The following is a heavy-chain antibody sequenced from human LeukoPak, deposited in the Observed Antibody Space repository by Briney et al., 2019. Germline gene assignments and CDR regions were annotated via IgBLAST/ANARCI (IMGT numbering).Heavy chain of an antibody. CDR2: ISWNSGSI. Sequence: SLRLSCAASGFTFDDYAMHWVRQAPGKGLEWVSGISWNSGSIGYADSVKGRFTISRDNAKNSLYLQMNSLRAEDTALYYCAKGESRQWLALFDYWGQGTLVTVSS. J-gene: IGHJ4*02. D-gene: IGHD6-19*01. CDR3: AKGESRQWLALFDY. CDR1: GFTFDDYA. V-gene: IGHV3-9*01.